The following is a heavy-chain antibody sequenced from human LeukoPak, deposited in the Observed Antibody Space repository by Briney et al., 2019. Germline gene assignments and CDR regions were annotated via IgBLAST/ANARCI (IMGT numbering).Heavy chain of an antibody. CDR1: GFTFSSYA. J-gene: IGHJ4*02. CDR3: ARGLLLNQFDY. D-gene: IGHD2-15*01. V-gene: IGHV3-30*14. Sequence: GGSLRLSCAASGFTFSSYAMHWVRQAPGKGLEWVAVISYDGSNKYYADSVKGRFTISRDNSKNTLYLQMNSLRAEDTAVYYCARGLLLNQFDYWGQGTLVTVSS. CDR2: ISYDGSNK.